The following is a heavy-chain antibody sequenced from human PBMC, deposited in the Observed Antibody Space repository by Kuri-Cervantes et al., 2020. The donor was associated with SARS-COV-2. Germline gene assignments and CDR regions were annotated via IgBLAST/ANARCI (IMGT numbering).Heavy chain of an antibody. CDR3: ARGGIGLDYYGSGSYLGYYYGMDV. CDR2: INHSGST. V-gene: IGHV4-34*01. D-gene: IGHD3-10*01. J-gene: IGHJ6*02. CDR1: GGSFSGYY. Sequence: SETLSLTCAVYGGSFSGYYWSWIRQPPGKGLEWIGEINHSGSTNYNPSLKSRVTISVDTSKNQFSLKLSSVTAADTAVYYCARGGIGLDYYGSGSYLGYYYGMDVWGQGTTVTVSS.